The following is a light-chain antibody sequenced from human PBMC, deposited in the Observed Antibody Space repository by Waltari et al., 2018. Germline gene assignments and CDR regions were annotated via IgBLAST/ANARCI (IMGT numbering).Light chain of an antibody. J-gene: IGKJ1*01. CDR2: GAS. Sequence: DIQMTQSPSSLSASVGDRVTITCRASQSISNYLNWYQQKPGKAPQLLIYGASSLQSGVPSRFSCSGSVTYFTLTISSLQPEDFATYYCQQSYSTPRTFGQGTKVEIK. V-gene: IGKV1-39*01. CDR3: QQSYSTPRT. CDR1: QSISNY.